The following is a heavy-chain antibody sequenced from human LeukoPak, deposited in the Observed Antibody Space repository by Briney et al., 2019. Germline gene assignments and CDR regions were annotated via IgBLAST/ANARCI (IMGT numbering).Heavy chain of an antibody. CDR1: GGSISSSSYY. CDR3: ARLLKGITMVRGVMRNNWFDP. CDR2: IYYSGST. D-gene: IGHD3-10*01. V-gene: IGHV4-39*07. Sequence: PSETLSLTCTVSGGSISSSSYYWGWIRQPPGKGLEWIGSIYYSGSTYYNPSLKSRVTIPLDTSKNQFSLKLSSVTAADTAVYYCARLLKGITMVRGVMRNNWFDPWGQGTLVTVSS. J-gene: IGHJ5*02.